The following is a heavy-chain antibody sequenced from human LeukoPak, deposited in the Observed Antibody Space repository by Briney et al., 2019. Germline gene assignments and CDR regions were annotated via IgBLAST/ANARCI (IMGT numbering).Heavy chain of an antibody. V-gene: IGHV3-15*01. CDR2: IKSKTDGGTT. CDR3: TTDHTRYCSSTSCYREDY. Sequence: GGSLRLSCAASGFTLSTAWMHWVRQPPGKGLEWVGRIKSKTDGGTTDYAAPVKGRFTISRDDSKNTLYLQMNSLKTEDTAVYYCTTDHTRYCSSTSCYREDYWGQGTLVTVSS. D-gene: IGHD2-2*01. J-gene: IGHJ4*02. CDR1: GFTLSTAW.